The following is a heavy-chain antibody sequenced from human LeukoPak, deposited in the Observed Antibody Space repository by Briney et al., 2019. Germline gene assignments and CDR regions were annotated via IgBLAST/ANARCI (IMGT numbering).Heavy chain of an antibody. CDR1: GFSFSDYY. CDR3: ARENAALGAYYYDSSGYYGGIYGMDV. D-gene: IGHD3-22*01. Sequence: GGSLRLSCAASGFSFSDYYMNWLRQAPGKGLEWVSYITSSGTTKYYADSVKGRFTISRDNAKNSLYLQMNSLRAEDTAVYYCARENAALGAYYYDSSGYYGGIYGMDVWGQGTTVTVSS. V-gene: IGHV3-11*01. CDR2: ITSSGTTK. J-gene: IGHJ6*02.